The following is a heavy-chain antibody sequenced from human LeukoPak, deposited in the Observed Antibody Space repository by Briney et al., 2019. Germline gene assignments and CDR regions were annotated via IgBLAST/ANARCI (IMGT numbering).Heavy chain of an antibody. J-gene: IGHJ4*02. D-gene: IGHD3-3*01. V-gene: IGHV1-46*01. CDR3: ATSLTIFGVVKAQY. CDR2: INPSGGST. Sequence: ASVKVSCKASGYTFTSYYMHWVRQAPGQGLEWMGIINPSGGSTSYAQKFQGRVTITTDESTSTAYMELSSLRSEDTAVYYCATSLTIFGVVKAQYWGQGTLVTVSS. CDR1: GYTFTSYY.